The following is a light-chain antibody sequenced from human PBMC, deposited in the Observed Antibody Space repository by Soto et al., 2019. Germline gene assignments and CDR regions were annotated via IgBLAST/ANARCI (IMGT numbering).Light chain of an antibody. CDR2: AAS. CDR3: QQSYSYPQT. CDR1: QSIRSY. Sequence: DIQITQSPSSLSASVGDRVSITCRASQSIRSYLNWYQQKPAKAPKILIYAASSLTSGVPSRFSGSGSGTYFTITSRSLQPEDFAIFYCQQSYSYPQTFGQGTKVEIK. J-gene: IGKJ1*01. V-gene: IGKV1-39*01.